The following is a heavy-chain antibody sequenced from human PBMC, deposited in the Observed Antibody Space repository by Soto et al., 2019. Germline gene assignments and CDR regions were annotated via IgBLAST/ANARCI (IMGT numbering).Heavy chain of an antibody. D-gene: IGHD3-9*01. CDR1: GGSISSGGYS. CDR3: ARVRYYDILTGRSGFDP. V-gene: IGHV4-30-2*01. J-gene: IGHJ5*02. Sequence: SETLSLTCTVSGGSISSGGYSWTWIRQHPGKGLEWIGYIYYSGSTYYNPSLKSRVTISVDRSKNQFSLKLSSVTAADTAVYYCARVRYYDILTGRSGFDPWGQGTLVTVSS. CDR2: IYYSGST.